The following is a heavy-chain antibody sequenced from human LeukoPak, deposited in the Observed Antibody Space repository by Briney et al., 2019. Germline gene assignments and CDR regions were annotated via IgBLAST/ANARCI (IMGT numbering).Heavy chain of an antibody. D-gene: IGHD2-2*01. V-gene: IGHV1-18*04. CDR3: AREREDIVVVPAALDAFDI. Sequence: ASVKVSCKASGYTFTSYGISWVRQAPGQGLEWMGWIGAYNGNTNYAQKLQGRVTMTTDTSTSTAYMELRSLRSDDTAVYYCAREREDIVVVPAALDAFDIWGQGTMVTVSS. J-gene: IGHJ3*02. CDR2: IGAYNGNT. CDR1: GYTFTSYG.